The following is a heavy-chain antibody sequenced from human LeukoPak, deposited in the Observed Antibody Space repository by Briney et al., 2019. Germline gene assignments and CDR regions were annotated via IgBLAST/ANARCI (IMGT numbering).Heavy chain of an antibody. Sequence: ASVKVSCKVSGYTLTELSMHWVRQAPGKGLEWMGGFDPEDGETIYAQKFQGRVTMTEDTSTDTAYMELSSLRSEDTAVYYCATLSYGGNSAYFDLWGRGTLATVSS. V-gene: IGHV1-24*01. D-gene: IGHD4-23*01. CDR2: FDPEDGET. CDR1: GYTLTELS. J-gene: IGHJ2*01. CDR3: ATLSYGGNSAYFDL.